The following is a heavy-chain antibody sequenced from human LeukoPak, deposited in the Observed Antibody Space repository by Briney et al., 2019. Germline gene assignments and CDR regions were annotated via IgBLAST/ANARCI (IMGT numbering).Heavy chain of an antibody. J-gene: IGHJ4*02. CDR1: GGSIRSSSYY. D-gene: IGHD3-10*01. CDR2: IYYSGST. CDR3: AIDLTSGFDY. V-gene: IGHV4-39*01. Sequence: MASETLSLTCTVSGGSIRSSSYYWGRIRRAPGKGLEWIGIIYYSGSTYYTPSLKSRVTISVDTSKNQFSLKLSSVTAADTAVYYCAIDLTSGFDYWGQGTLVTVSS.